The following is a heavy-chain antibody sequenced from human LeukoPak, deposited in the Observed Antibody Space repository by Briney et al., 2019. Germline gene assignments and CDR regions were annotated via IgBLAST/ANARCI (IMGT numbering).Heavy chain of an antibody. V-gene: IGHV4-59*08. CDR1: GGSISSYY. CDR2: IYYSGST. Sequence: PLETLSLTCTVSGGSISSYYWSWIRQPPGKGLEWIGYIYYSGSTNYNPSLKSRVTISVDTSKNQFSLKLSSVTAADTAVYYCATTLVPGDDAFDIWGQGTMVTVSS. CDR3: ATTLVPGDDAFDI. J-gene: IGHJ3*02. D-gene: IGHD6-13*01.